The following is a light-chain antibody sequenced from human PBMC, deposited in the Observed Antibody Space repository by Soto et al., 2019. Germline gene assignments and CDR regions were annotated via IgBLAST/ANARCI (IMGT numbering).Light chain of an antibody. CDR2: GAS. Sequence: EIVMTQSPATLSVSPGERATLSCRASQSVSGYLAWSQQKPCQAPRLLLYGASTRATGIPARFSGSWSGTEFTLTISSLQSEDFAVYYCQQYNNWPPTFGQGAKVEIK. V-gene: IGKV3D-15*01. CDR1: QSVSGY. CDR3: QQYNNWPPT. J-gene: IGKJ1*01.